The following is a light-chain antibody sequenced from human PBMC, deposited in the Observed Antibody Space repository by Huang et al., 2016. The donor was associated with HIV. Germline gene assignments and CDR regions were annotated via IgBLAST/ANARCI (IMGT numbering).Light chain of an antibody. J-gene: IGKJ4*01. V-gene: IGKV1-33*01. CDR2: DTS. CDR1: QDISNY. Sequence: DIQMTQSPSSLSAFVGDRVTITCQASQDISNYLNWYQQKPGKAPKLLIYDTSNLETGVPSRFSGSGSGTDFTFTISSLQPEDIATYYCQQYDTLPLTFGGGTKVEIE. CDR3: QQYDTLPLT.